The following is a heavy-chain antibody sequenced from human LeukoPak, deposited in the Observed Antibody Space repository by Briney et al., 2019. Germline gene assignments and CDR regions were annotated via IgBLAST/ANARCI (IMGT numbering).Heavy chain of an antibody. J-gene: IGHJ4*02. D-gene: IGHD3-9*01. V-gene: IGHV1-69*13. Sequence: SVKVSCKASGGTFSSYAISWVRQAPGQGLEWMGGIIPIFGTANYAQKFQGRVTITADESTGTAYMELSSLRSEDTAVYYCARASSLRYFDWLSRGYYFDYWGQGTLVTVSS. CDR3: ARASSLRYFDWLSRGYYFDY. CDR1: GGTFSSYA. CDR2: IIPIFGTA.